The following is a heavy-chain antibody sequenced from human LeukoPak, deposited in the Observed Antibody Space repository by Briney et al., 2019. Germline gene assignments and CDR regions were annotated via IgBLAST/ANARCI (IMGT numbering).Heavy chain of an antibody. D-gene: IGHD4-11*01. J-gene: IGHJ6*03. CDR1: GYTFTSYG. CDR2: IRAYNGNT. CDR3: ARYSNYGDYYYYYMDV. Sequence: GASVKVSCKASGYTFTSYGINWVRQAPGQGLEWMGWIRAYNGNTNYAQKLQGRVTMTTDTSTSTAYMELRSLTSDDTAVYYCARYSNYGDYYYYYMDVWGKGTTVTVSS. V-gene: IGHV1-18*01.